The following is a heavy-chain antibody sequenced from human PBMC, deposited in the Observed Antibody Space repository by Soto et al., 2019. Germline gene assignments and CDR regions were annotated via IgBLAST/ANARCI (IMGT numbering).Heavy chain of an antibody. Sequence: QVKLVESGGGVVQPGRSLRLSCAASGFTFSSLGMDWVRQAPGKGLEWVALISYDGSKKYYGDSVKGRFTISRDNSRNPLHLQMDGLKPEDTGGYYCAGGRGWIWAPFDNWGQGTLVTVSS. D-gene: IGHD2-2*03. V-gene: IGHV3-30-3*01. CDR3: AGGRGWIWAPFDN. J-gene: IGHJ4*02. CDR1: GFTFSSLG. CDR2: ISYDGSKK.